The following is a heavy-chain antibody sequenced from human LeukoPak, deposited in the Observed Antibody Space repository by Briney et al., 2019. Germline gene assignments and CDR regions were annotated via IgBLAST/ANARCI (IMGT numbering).Heavy chain of an antibody. V-gene: IGHV1-18*01. J-gene: IGHJ4*02. CDR3: AKDTWGSYRYTPFDY. CDR2: ISAYNGNT. CDR1: GYTFTSYG. Sequence: ASVKVSCKASGYTFTSYGISWVRQAPGQGLEWMGWISAYNGNTNYAQKLQGRVTTTTDTSTSTAYMELRSLRSDDTAVYYCAKDTWGSYRYTPFDYWGQGTLVTVSS. D-gene: IGHD3-16*02.